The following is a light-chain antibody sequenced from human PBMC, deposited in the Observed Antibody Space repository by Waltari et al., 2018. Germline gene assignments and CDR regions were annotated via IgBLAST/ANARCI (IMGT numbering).Light chain of an antibody. V-gene: IGLV2-23*02. CDR1: SGDVGQFDL. CDR3: CSYAGGHPHYFVSYL. CDR2: AVT. J-gene: IGLJ1*01. Sequence: QTALSQPASVSGSPGKSITISCTVSSGDVGQFDLFAWYPPSPGRSPQLTIYAVTKRPSGVSSRFSGSKSGNTAFLTITELQADDEALYYCCSYAGGHPHYFVSYLFGSGTDVTV.